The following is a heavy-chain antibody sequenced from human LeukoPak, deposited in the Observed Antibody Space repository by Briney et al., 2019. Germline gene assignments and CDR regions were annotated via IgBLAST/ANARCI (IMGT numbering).Heavy chain of an antibody. CDR1: GYSFSSYW. CDR3: ARHAISDY. Sequence: GESLKISCKGSGYSFSSYWINWVRQMPGKGLEWMGRIDPSDSYTNYNPSFQGHVTISADKSISTAYLQWSSLMASDTAMYYCARHAISDYWGQGTQVTVSS. J-gene: IGHJ4*02. D-gene: IGHD2-8*01. CDR2: IDPSDSYT. V-gene: IGHV5-10-1*01.